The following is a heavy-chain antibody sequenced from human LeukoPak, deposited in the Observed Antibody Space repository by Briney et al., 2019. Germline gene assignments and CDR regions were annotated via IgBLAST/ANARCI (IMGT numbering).Heavy chain of an antibody. D-gene: IGHD2-2*01. V-gene: IGHV2-5*01. CDR2: IYWNDDK. CDR1: GFSLSTTGVG. CDR3: AHLLPPTYCSGTSCLDAFDM. Sequence: SGPTLVNPTQTLTLTCTFSGFSLSTTGVGVGWIRQPPGEALEWLALIYWNDDKRYSPSLQSRLTITKDTSKNQVVLTMTNMDPVDTATYFCAHLLPPTYCSGTSCLDAFDMWGQGTMVTVSS. J-gene: IGHJ3*02.